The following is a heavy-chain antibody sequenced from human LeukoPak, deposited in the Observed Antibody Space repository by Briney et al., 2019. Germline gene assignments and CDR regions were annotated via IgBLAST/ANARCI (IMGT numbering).Heavy chain of an antibody. J-gene: IGHJ3*02. CDR1: GFTFSSYW. CDR3: AREGSKVDSLGYDAFDI. D-gene: IGHD4-23*01. V-gene: IGHV3-74*01. Sequence: GALRLSCAASGFTFSSYWMHWVRQAPGKGLVWVSRIESDVSSTSYAESVKGRFTISRDNAKNTLYLQMKSLRAEDTAVYYCAREGSKVDSLGYDAFDIWGQGTMVTVSS. CDR2: IESDVSST.